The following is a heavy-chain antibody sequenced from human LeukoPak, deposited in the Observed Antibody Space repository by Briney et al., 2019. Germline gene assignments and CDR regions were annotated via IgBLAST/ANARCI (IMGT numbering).Heavy chain of an antibody. D-gene: IGHD2-21*02. CDR3: ARGGRLLVGVTGLGRNWFHP. V-gene: IGHV4-34*01. Sequence: PSETLSLTCAVSGGSFSGYYWSWIRQPPGKGLEWIGEINPSGSTNYNPSLKSRVTISVDTSRNKFSLKLSSVPAADTAVYYCARGGRLLVGVTGLGRNWFHPWGEGTRVSVSS. CDR1: GGSFSGYY. CDR2: INPSGST. J-gene: IGHJ5*02.